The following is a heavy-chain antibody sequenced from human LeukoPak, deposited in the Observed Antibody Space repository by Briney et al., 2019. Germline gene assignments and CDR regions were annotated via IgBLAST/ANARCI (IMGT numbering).Heavy chain of an antibody. D-gene: IGHD1-1*01. V-gene: IGHV1-46*01. Sequence: ASVKVSYKASGYTFTSYYMHWVRQAPGQGLEWMGIINPSGGSTSYAQKFQGRVTTTRDMSTSTVYMELSSLRSEDTAVYYCARVRYNWNDAHGVYYFDYWGQGTLVTVSS. CDR2: INPSGGST. CDR3: ARVRYNWNDAHGVYYFDY. J-gene: IGHJ4*02. CDR1: GYTFTSYY.